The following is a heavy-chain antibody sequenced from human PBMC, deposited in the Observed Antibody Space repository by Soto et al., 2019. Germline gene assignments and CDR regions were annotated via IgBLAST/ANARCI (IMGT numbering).Heavy chain of an antibody. D-gene: IGHD2-15*01. J-gene: IGHJ6*02. CDR1: GGSISSYY. CDR2: IYYSGST. V-gene: IGHV4-59*12. CDR3: ARDIVVVVAATGLDV. Sequence: SETLSLTCTVSGGSISSYYWSWIRQPPGKGLEWIGYIYYSGSTNYNPSLKSRVTISVDTSKNQFSLKLSSVTAADTAVYYCARDIVVVVAATGLDVWGQGTTVPVS.